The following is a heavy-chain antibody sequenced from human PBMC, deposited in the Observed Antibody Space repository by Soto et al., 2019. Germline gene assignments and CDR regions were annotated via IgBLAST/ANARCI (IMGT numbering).Heavy chain of an antibody. Sequence: GGSLRLSCVASGFTFINYWMHWVRQAPGKGLVWVSRITSDGTSPIYADSVKGRFTVSRDNAKNTLYLEMSSLRADDTAVYYCVRPTSLGGNPFDYWGQGALVTVSS. CDR3: VRPTSLGGNPFDY. CDR1: GFTFINYW. CDR2: ITSDGTSP. D-gene: IGHD3-10*01. V-gene: IGHV3-74*01. J-gene: IGHJ4*02.